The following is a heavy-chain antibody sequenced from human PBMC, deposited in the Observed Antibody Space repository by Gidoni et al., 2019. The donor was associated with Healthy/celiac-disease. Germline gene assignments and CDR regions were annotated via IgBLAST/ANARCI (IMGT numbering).Heavy chain of an antibody. CDR1: GFTFSSYA. CDR2: VSGRGGSI. D-gene: IGHD3-10*01. J-gene: IGHJ4*02. Sequence: EVQLLESGGGLVQPGGSLRLSCSASGFTFSSYAMSWVRQAPGKGLEWVSAVSGRGGSIYYADSVKGRFTSSRDNSKNTLYLQMSSLRAEDTAVYYCAKSIAYYGSGKDYWGQGTLVTVSS. CDR3: AKSIAYYGSGKDY. V-gene: IGHV3-23*01.